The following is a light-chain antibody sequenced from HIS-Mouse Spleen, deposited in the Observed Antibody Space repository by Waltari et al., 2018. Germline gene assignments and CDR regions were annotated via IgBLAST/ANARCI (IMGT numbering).Light chain of an antibody. CDR2: EDS. Sequence: SYELPQPPAVSVPPGQTARITCSGDALPKKYAYWYQQKSRQAPVLVIYEDSKRPSGIPECFSGSRSAKIGTLTISGAQVEDEADYYCYSTDRSGNHRVFGGGTKLTVL. V-gene: IGLV3-10*01. CDR1: ALPKKY. CDR3: YSTDRSGNHRV. J-gene: IGLJ2*01.